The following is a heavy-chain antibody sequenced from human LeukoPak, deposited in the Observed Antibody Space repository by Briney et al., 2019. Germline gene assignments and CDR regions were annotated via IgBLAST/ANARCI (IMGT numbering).Heavy chain of an antibody. D-gene: IGHD6-19*01. CDR1: GFTFSSYE. CDR3: ARVYSSGWYRFDY. Sequence: GGSLRLSCAASGFTFSSYEMSWVRQAPGKGLEWVAFISSSGTTMYYADSVKGRFTISRDNAKNTLYLQMNSLRVEDTAVYYCARVYSSGWYRFDYWGQGTLVIVSS. CDR2: ISSSGTTM. J-gene: IGHJ4*02. V-gene: IGHV3-48*03.